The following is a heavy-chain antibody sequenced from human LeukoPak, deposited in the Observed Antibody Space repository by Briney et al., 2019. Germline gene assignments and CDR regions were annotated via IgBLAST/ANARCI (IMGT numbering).Heavy chain of an antibody. J-gene: IGHJ6*04. CDR1: GFSFSDYY. V-gene: IGHV3-11*04. Sequence: GGSLRLSCVASGFSFSDYYMTWIRQAPGKGLEWISYISSSASTIYYADSVKGRFTISRDNAKNSLYLQMNSLRAEDTAVYYCAELGITMIGGVWGKGTTVTISS. D-gene: IGHD3-10*02. CDR2: ISSSASTI. CDR3: AELGITMIGGV.